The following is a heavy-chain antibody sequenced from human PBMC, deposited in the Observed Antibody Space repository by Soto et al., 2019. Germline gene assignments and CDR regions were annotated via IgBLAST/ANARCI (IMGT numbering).Heavy chain of an antibody. V-gene: IGHV3-48*02. D-gene: IGHD3-3*01. CDR3: ARVGRSVYGMDV. Sequence: EVQLVESGGGLVQPGGSLRLSCAASGFTFSSYSINWVRQAPGKGQEWFSYITSDSSTISYADSVKGRFTGSRDNAKNSLYLQMNSLRDEHSAVYYCARVGRSVYGMDVWGQGTAVTVSS. CDR2: ITSDSSTI. CDR1: GFTFSSYS. J-gene: IGHJ6*02.